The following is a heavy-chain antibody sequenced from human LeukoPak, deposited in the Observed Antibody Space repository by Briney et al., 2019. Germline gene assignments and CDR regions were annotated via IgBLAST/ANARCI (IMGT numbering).Heavy chain of an antibody. CDR3: ARERALYYDS. J-gene: IGHJ4*02. CDR1: GFTFSSYA. V-gene: IGHV3-30*01. CDR2: ISYDGSNK. Sequence: GRSLRLSCAASGFTFSSYAMHWVRQAPGKGLEWVAVISYDGSNKYYADSVKGRFTISRDNSKNTLYLQMNSLRAEDTAVYYCARERALYYDSWGQGTLVTVSS. D-gene: IGHD3-22*01.